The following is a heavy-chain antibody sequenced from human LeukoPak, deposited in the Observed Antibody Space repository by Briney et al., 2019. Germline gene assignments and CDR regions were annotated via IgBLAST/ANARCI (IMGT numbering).Heavy chain of an antibody. CDR3: TRPTYYFGSGSLLKPADY. Sequence: GGSLRLSCAASGFTFSSYAMHWVRQAPGKGLEWVAVISYDGSNKYYADSVKGRFTISRDNSKNTLYLQMNSLRAEDTAVYCCTRPTYYFGSGSLLKPADYWGQGTLVTVSS. V-gene: IGHV3-30*04. CDR2: ISYDGSNK. CDR1: GFTFSSYA. J-gene: IGHJ4*02. D-gene: IGHD3-10*01.